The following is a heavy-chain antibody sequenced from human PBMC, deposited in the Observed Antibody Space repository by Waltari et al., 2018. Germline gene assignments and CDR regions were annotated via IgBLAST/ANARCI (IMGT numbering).Heavy chain of an antibody. CDR3: AREGGTLRWYFDL. D-gene: IGHD3-16*01. J-gene: IGHJ2*01. V-gene: IGHV3-53*04. CDR2: IYSGGST. Sequence: EVQLVESGGGLVQPGGSLRLSCAASGFTVSSNYMSWVRQAPGKGLEWVSVIYSGGSTYYADSVKGRFTISRHNSKNTLYLQMNSLRAEDTAVYYCAREGGTLRWYFDLWGRGTLVTVSS. CDR1: GFTVSSNY.